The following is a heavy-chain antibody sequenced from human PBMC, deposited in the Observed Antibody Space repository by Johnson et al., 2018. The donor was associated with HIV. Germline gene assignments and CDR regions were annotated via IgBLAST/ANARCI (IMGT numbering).Heavy chain of an antibody. CDR3: ASQLGATGAFDI. CDR2: INQDGSEN. J-gene: IGHJ3*02. D-gene: IGHD1-26*01. V-gene: IGHV3-7*03. CDR1: TFTFSDHY. Sequence: VQLVESGGGVVQPGRSLRLSCAASTFTFSDHYMDWVRQAPGKGLEWVANINQDGSENYYVDSVKGRFTISRDNAKNSLYLQMNSLRAEDTAVYYCASQLGATGAFDIWGQGTMVTVSS.